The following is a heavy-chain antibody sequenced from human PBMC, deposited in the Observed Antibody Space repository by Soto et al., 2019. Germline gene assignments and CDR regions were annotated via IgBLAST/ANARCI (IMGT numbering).Heavy chain of an antibody. D-gene: IGHD6-25*01. CDR2: IYYSGST. Sequence: QVQLQESGPGLVKPSETLSLTCTVSGGSISSYYWSWIRQPPGKGLEWIGYIYYSGSTNYNPSLKSRVTISVDTSKNQFSLKLSSVTAADTAVYYCARPHGGSSGWDNSFDPWGQGTLVTVSS. J-gene: IGHJ5*02. V-gene: IGHV4-59*01. CDR3: ARPHGGSSGWDNSFDP. CDR1: GGSISSYY.